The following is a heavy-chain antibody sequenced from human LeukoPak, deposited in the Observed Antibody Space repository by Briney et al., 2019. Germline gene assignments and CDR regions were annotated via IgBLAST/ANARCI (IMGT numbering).Heavy chain of an antibody. Sequence: GGSLRLSCVASGFTFSLNSMNWVRQAPGKGLEWISYISGGSGSTTIYYSDSVKGRFTISRDNVKNSLYLQMNSLRAEDTAVYYCARDGEYYDFLNLYYYYYMDVWGKGTTVTVSS. CDR2: ISGGSGSTTI. CDR1: GFTFSLNS. CDR3: ARDGEYYDFLNLYYYYYMDV. D-gene: IGHD3-9*01. V-gene: IGHV3-48*01. J-gene: IGHJ6*03.